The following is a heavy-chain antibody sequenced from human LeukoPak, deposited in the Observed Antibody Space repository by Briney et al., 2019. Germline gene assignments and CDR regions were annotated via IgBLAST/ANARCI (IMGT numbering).Heavy chain of an antibody. D-gene: IGHD2-8*01. CDR3: ARGRVVPSPQRYFDL. V-gene: IGHV4-34*01. CDR1: GGSFSGYY. J-gene: IGHJ2*01. Sequence: PSETLSLTCAVYGGSFSGYYWSWIRQPPGKGLEWIGEINHSGSTNYNPSLKSRVTISADTSKNQFSLKLSSVTAADTAVYYCARGRVVPSPQRYFDLWGRGTLVTVSS. CDR2: INHSGST.